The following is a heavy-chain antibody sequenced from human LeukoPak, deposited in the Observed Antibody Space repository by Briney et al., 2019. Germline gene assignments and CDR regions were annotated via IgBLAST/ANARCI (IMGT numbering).Heavy chain of an antibody. CDR2: IFSNDEK. Sequence: ESGPTLVNPTETLTLTCTVSGFSLSNARMGVSWIRQPPGKALEWLAHIFSNDEKSYSTSLKSRLTISKDTSKSQVVLTMANMDPVDTATYYCAREGGRYGDRDWYFDLWGRGTLVTVSS. D-gene: IGHD4-17*01. V-gene: IGHV2-26*01. J-gene: IGHJ2*01. CDR3: AREGGRYGDRDWYFDL. CDR1: GFSLSNARMG.